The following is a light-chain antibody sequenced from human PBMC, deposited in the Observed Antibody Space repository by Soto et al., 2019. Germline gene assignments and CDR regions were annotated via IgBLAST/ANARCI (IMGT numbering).Light chain of an antibody. CDR3: QHYKSYSEA. CDR1: QTISSW. V-gene: IGKV1-5*03. CDR2: NGS. Sequence: DIQMTQSPSTLSGSLGDRVTITCRASQTISSWLAWYQQKPGKAPKLLIYNGSSLESGVPSRFSGNGSGTEFTLTISSLQPDDFATYYCQHYKSYSEAFGQGTKVDIK. J-gene: IGKJ1*01.